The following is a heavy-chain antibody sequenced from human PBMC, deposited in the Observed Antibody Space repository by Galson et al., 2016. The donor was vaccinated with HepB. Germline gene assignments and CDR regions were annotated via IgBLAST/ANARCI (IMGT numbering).Heavy chain of an antibody. CDR2: FYYTDAT. V-gene: IGHV4-39*07. D-gene: IGHD4-17*01. CDR3: ARDAWDDDLKSNDGFDI. Sequence: SETLSLTCTVSGASISGTEYYWGWIRQPPGGGLEWIGSFYYTDATYYNPSLKSRVTTSEDRSKNQFSLKLSSVTAADTAVYYCARDAWDDDLKSNDGFDIWGQGTMVSVSS. CDR1: GASISGTEYY. J-gene: IGHJ3*02.